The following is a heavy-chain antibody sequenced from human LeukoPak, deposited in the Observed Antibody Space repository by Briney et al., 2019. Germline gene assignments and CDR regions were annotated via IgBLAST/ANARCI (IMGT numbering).Heavy chain of an antibody. Sequence: PGGSLRLSCAASGFTFTNYAMTWVRQAPGKGLEWLSAISGSGTKIYYRDSVKGRFTISRDNSKNTLYLQMNNLRAEDTAVYYCVKVRVDSGSDPSYFDYWGQGTQVTVSS. CDR2: ISGSGTKI. D-gene: IGHD5-12*01. CDR3: VKVRVDSGSDPSYFDY. J-gene: IGHJ4*02. V-gene: IGHV3-23*01. CDR1: GFTFTNYA.